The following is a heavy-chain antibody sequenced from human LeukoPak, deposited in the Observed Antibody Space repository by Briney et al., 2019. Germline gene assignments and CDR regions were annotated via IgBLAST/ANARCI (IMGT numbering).Heavy chain of an antibody. CDR1: GGSFSSGRFC. CDR3: ARPMGAAGILEAYDI. D-gene: IGHD6-13*01. V-gene: IGHV4-39*01. Sequence: AETLSLTCAVSGGSFSSGRFCWGWIRQPPGQGLVWAGSVYYSRGPYNNPSLRSRVTISVDTSKNQMSMKLTSVTAADTAIYYCARPMGAAGILEAYDIWGQGTMVTVSS. CDR2: VYYSRGP. J-gene: IGHJ3*02.